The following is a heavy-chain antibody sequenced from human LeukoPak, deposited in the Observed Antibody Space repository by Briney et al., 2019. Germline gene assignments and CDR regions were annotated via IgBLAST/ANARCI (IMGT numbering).Heavy chain of an antibody. CDR1: GGTFSSYV. CDR3: ARAEDQGRYFDWLPGFDP. CDR2: ILPIFGTA. D-gene: IGHD3-9*01. Sequence: SVKVSCKASGGTFSSYVINWVRQAPGQGLEWMGGILPIFGTAIYAQHFQGRLTITADESTNSTYMELNRLRSDDTAVYYCARAEDQGRYFDWLPGFDPWGQGTLVTVSS. J-gene: IGHJ5*02. V-gene: IGHV1-69*13.